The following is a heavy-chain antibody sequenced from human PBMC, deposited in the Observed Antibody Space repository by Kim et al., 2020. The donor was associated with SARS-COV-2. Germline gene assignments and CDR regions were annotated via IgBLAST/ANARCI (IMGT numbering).Heavy chain of an antibody. V-gene: IGHV3-7*04. Sequence: GGALRLSCAASGFTFSSYGMSWVRQAPGKGLEWVANIKEDGSEKYYVDSVKGRFTISRDNAKNSLYMQMSSLRAEDTAVYDCARGLGLGDWGQGTLVTVS. CDR3: ARGLGLGD. CDR1: GFTFSSYG. CDR2: IKEDGSEK. J-gene: IGHJ4*02. D-gene: IGHD3-22*01.